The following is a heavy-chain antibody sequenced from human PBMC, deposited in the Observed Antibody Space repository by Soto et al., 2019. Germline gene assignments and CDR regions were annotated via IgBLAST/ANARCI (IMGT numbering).Heavy chain of an antibody. D-gene: IGHD6-19*01. V-gene: IGHV4-59*08. CDR1: GGSITSYY. CDR2: IYYSGST. CDR3: ARLHTSGWYGVDF. Sequence: QVQLQESGPGLVKPSETLSLTCTVSGGSITSYYWSWIRQPPGKALEWIGYIYYSGSTNYNPSLKSRFTISVDTSKSHCSLKLSSVTAADTAVYYCARLHTSGWYGVDFWGQGTLVTVSS. J-gene: IGHJ4*02.